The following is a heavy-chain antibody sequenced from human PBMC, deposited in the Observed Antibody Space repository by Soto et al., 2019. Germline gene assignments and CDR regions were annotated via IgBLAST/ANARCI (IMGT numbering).Heavy chain of an antibody. D-gene: IGHD1-26*01. V-gene: IGHV4-31*03. Sequence: PSETLSLTCTVSGGSLTSEGYYWSWILQLPGKGLEWIGYIYYSGSIFYNPFLKSRASISAHSSKRQFSLKLSSVTAADTAVYYCARSRLWEQHFDSWGQGILVTVSS. CDR3: ARSRLWEQHFDS. CDR1: GGSLTSEGYY. J-gene: IGHJ4*02. CDR2: IYYSGSI.